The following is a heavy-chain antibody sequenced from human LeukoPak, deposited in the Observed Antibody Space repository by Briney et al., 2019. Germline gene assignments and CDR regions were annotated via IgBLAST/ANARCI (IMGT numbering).Heavy chain of an antibody. CDR2: ISAYNGNT. CDR1: GYTFTSYG. D-gene: IGHD3-10*01. Sequence: ASVKVSCKASGYTFTSYGISWVRQAPGQGLKWMGWISAYNGNTNYAQKFQGRVTMTTDTSTSTAYMELRSLRSDDTAVYYCARVEYYGSGSYYNPYWGQGTLVTVSS. V-gene: IGHV1-18*01. CDR3: ARVEYYGSGSYYNPY. J-gene: IGHJ4*02.